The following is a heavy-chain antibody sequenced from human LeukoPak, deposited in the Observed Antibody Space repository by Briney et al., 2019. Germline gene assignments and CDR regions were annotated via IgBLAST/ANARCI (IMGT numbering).Heavy chain of an antibody. CDR3: ARDHYDIWISDY. D-gene: IGHD3-3*01. V-gene: IGHV3-7*03. CDR2: IKQDGSEK. J-gene: IGHJ4*02. Sequence: GGSLRLSCAGSGFTYSSYWMSWVRQPPGKGLEWVANIKQDGSEKYYVGSVKGRFTNSRDNAKNSLYLQMNSLRAEDTAVYYCARDHYDIWISDYWGQGTLVTVSS. CDR1: GFTYSSYW.